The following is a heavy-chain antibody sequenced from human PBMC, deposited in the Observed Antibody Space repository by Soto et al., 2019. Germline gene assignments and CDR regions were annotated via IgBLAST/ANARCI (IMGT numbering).Heavy chain of an antibody. CDR1: GFSLSTSGVG. V-gene: IGHV2-5*02. CDR2: FYLDEDK. Sequence: QITLKESGPPLVKPTQTLTLTCTFSGFSLSTSGVGVGWIRQPPGKALEWLALFYLDEDKRYSPSLKSRLTITKDTSKHQVVLTLPNMDPVHTATYHCAHRQRTVYFDYWGQGTLVTVSS. D-gene: IGHD4-17*01. J-gene: IGHJ4*02. CDR3: AHRQRTVYFDY.